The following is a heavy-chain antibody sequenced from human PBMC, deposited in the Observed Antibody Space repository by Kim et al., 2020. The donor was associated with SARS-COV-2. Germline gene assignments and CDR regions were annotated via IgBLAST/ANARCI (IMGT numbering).Heavy chain of an antibody. J-gene: IGHJ4*02. CDR3: ARDLEEAAGTYYFDY. Sequence: GGSLRLSCAASGFTFSSYGMHWVRQAPGKGLEWVAVIWYDGSNKYYADSVKGRFTISRDNSKNTLYLQMNSLRAEDTAVYYCARDLEEAAGTYYFDYWGQGTLVTVSS. V-gene: IGHV3-33*08. CDR2: IWYDGSNK. CDR1: GFTFSSYG. D-gene: IGHD6-13*01.